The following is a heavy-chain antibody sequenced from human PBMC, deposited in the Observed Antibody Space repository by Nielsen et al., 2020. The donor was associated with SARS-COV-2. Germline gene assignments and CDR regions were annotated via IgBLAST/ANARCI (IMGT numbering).Heavy chain of an antibody. V-gene: IGHV5-51*01. CDR3: ARLYTSAWGNFDS. D-gene: IGHD6-19*01. Sequence: GESLKISCRASGNNFINYWIGWVRQMPGKGLEWMGIIYPGDSDTRYSPSFQGQVTFSADKSISTAYLQWSSLKASDTAIYYCARLYTSAWGNFDSWGQGTLVTVPS. CDR1: GNNFINYW. CDR2: IYPGDSDT. J-gene: IGHJ4*02.